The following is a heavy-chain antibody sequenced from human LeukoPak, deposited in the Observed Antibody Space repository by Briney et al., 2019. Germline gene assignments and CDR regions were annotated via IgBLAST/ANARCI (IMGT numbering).Heavy chain of an antibody. Sequence: GESLRLSCAASGFTFSNYSMNWVRQAPGKGLEWVSSISSSSSYIYYADSVKGRFTISRDNAKNSLYLQMNSLRAEDTAIYYCAELGITMIGGAWGKGTTVTISS. CDR1: GFTFSNYS. CDR2: ISSSSSYI. CDR3: AELGITMIGGA. J-gene: IGHJ6*04. V-gene: IGHV3-21*01. D-gene: IGHD3-10*02.